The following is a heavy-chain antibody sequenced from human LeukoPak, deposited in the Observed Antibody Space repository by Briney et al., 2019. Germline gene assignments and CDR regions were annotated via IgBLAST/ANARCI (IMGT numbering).Heavy chain of an antibody. D-gene: IGHD5-12*01. CDR1: GFTFSSYE. CDR3: ARDGAVGSGNEFDH. J-gene: IGHJ4*02. CDR2: ISSSSSDI. Sequence: GGSLRLSCAASGFTFSSYEMNWVRQAPGKGLEWVSSISSSSSDIYYADSMKGRFTISRDNAKNSVYLQMNSLRAEDTAVYYCARDGAVGSGNEFDHWGQGTLVTVSS. V-gene: IGHV3-21*01.